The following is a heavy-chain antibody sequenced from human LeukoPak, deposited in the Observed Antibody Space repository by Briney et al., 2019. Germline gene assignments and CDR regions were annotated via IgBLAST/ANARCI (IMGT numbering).Heavy chain of an antibody. D-gene: IGHD3-10*01. CDR2: INSDGSST. V-gene: IGHV3-74*01. CDR3: ARVQYYGSGSYYNWFDP. Sequence: GGSLRLSCAASGFTFSSFWTHWVRQAPGKGLVWVSRINSDGSSTTYADSVKGRFTISRDNAKNTLYLQMNSLRAEDTAVYYCARVQYYGSGSYYNWFDPWGQGTLVTVSS. CDR1: GFTFSSFW. J-gene: IGHJ5*02.